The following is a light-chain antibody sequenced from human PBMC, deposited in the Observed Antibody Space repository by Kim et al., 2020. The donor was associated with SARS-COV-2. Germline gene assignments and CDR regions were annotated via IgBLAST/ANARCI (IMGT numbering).Light chain of an antibody. V-gene: IGKV1-39*01. CDR1: QSDRSY. CDR2: AVS. CDR3: QEIYSSPGFT. Sequence: ASIGDSVTITCRASQSDRSYLNWYQQRPGKTPNLLMYAVSNLQRGVPSRFSGSGSGTDFTLTISSVQPEDFATYYCQEIYSSPGFTFGQGTKLEI. J-gene: IGKJ2*01.